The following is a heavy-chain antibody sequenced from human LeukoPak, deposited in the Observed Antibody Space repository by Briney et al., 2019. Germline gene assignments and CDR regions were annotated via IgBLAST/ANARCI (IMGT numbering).Heavy chain of an antibody. CDR3: ARGFRRGCSYGYNFDY. J-gene: IGHJ4*02. Sequence: GGSLRLSCAASGFTFSDYYMSWIRQAPGKGLEWVSYISSSGSTIYYADSVKGRFTISRDNAKNSLYLQMNSLRAEDTAVYYCARGFRRGCSYGYNFDYWGQGTLVTVSS. D-gene: IGHD5-18*01. CDR1: GFTFSDYY. V-gene: IGHV3-11*04. CDR2: ISSSGSTI.